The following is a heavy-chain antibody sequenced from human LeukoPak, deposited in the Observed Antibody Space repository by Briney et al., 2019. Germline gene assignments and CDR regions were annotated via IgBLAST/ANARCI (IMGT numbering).Heavy chain of an antibody. J-gene: IGHJ3*02. CDR3: ARAIPLGYCSGGSCKDAFDI. CDR2: IYYSGST. D-gene: IGHD2-15*01. V-gene: IGHV4-4*02. CDR1: GGSISSSNW. Sequence: PSETLSLTCAVSGGSISSSNWWSWVRQPPGKGLEWIGYIYYSGSTNYNPSLKSRVTISVDTSKNQFSLKLSSVTAADTAVYYCARAIPLGYCSGGSCKDAFDIWGQGTMVTVSS.